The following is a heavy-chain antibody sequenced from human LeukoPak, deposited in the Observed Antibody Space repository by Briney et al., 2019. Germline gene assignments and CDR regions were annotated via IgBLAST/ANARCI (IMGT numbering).Heavy chain of an antibody. D-gene: IGHD3-16*02. Sequence: GESLRISCKGSGYSFTSYWITLVRQMPGKGPEWMGRIDPSESYTNYSPSFQGHVTISADKSITTAYLQWSSLKASDTAMYYCARLEGGVIVDYWGQETLVTVSS. CDR1: GYSFTSYW. J-gene: IGHJ4*02. CDR2: IDPSESYT. CDR3: ARLEGGVIVDY. V-gene: IGHV5-10-1*01.